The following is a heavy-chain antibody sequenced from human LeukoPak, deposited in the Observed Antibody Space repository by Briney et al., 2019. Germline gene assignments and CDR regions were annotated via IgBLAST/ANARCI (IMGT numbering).Heavy chain of an antibody. V-gene: IGHV1-8*03. D-gene: IGHD2-15*01. Sequence: ASVKVSCKASGYTFTSYDINWVRQATGQGLEWMGWMNPNSGNTGYAQKFQGRVTITRNTSISTAYMELSSLRSEDTAVYYCARGRYCSGGSCYFRPYDAFDIWGQGTMVTVSS. CDR1: GYTFTSYD. CDR2: MNPNSGNT. J-gene: IGHJ3*02. CDR3: ARGRYCSGGSCYFRPYDAFDI.